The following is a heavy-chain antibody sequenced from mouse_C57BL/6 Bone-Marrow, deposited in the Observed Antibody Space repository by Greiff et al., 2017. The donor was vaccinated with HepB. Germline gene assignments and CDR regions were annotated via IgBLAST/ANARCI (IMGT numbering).Heavy chain of an antibody. V-gene: IGHV1-64*01. Sequence: QVQLQQPGAELVKPGASVKLSCKASGYTFTSYWMHWVKQRPGQGLEWIGMINPNSGSTNYNEKLKSKATLTVDKSSSTAYMQLSSLTSEESAVYYCARADYGSSPFWYFDVWGTGTTVTVSS. D-gene: IGHD1-1*01. CDR3: ARADYGSSPFWYFDV. J-gene: IGHJ1*03. CDR2: INPNSGST. CDR1: GYTFTSYW.